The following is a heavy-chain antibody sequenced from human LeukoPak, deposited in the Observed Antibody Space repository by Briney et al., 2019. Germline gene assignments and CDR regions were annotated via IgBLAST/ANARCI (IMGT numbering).Heavy chain of an antibody. Sequence: GGSLRLSCAASGFTFNNYEMNWVRQAPGKGLEWISYISSRGGTIYYADSVKGRFTISRANAENSLYLQMNSLRAEDTAVYYCVRDTSTVRYDSWGQGTLVTVSP. V-gene: IGHV3-48*03. CDR3: VRDTSTVRYDS. J-gene: IGHJ4*02. CDR1: GFTFNNYE. D-gene: IGHD4-11*01. CDR2: ISSRGGTI.